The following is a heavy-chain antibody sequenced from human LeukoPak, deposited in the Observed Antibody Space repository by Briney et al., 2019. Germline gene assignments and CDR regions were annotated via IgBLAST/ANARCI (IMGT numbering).Heavy chain of an antibody. J-gene: IGHJ4*02. CDR2: IYYSGST. CDR1: GGSISSYY. V-gene: IGHV4-59*12. CDR3: ARSVPDYYDSSGYFDY. D-gene: IGHD3-22*01. Sequence: SETLSLTCTVSGGSISSYYWSWIRQPPGKGLEWIGYIYYSGSTYYNPSLKSRVTISVGTSKNQFSLKLSSVTAADTAVYYCARSVPDYYDSSGYFDYWGQGTLVTVSS.